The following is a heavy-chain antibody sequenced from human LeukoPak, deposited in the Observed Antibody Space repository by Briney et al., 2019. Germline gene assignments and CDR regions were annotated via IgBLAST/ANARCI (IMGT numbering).Heavy chain of an antibody. V-gene: IGHV3-74*01. CDR2: INTDNSSP. Sequence: GGSLRLSCAASGFTFSSFWMHWVRQAPGRGLVWVSRINTDNSSPTYADSVKGRFTISRDNAKNTLYLQMNSLRAEDTAVYYCARSAYDYYSSGYNTPYHFDYWGQGTPVTVSS. CDR3: ARSAYDYYSSGYNTPYHFDY. J-gene: IGHJ4*02. CDR1: GFTFSSFW. D-gene: IGHD3-22*01.